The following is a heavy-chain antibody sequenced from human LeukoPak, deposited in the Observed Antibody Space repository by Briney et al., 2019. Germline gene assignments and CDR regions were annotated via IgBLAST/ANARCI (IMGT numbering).Heavy chain of an antibody. CDR1: GGSISSSSYY. J-gene: IGHJ2*01. Sequence: SETLSLTCTVSGGSISSSSYYWGWIRQPPGKGLEWIGSIYYSGSTYYNPSLKSRVTISVDTSKNQFSLKLSSVTAADTAVYYCARLHPELGIAVAGYWYFDLWGRGTLVTVSS. CDR2: IYYSGST. D-gene: IGHD6-19*01. CDR3: ARLHPELGIAVAGYWYFDL. V-gene: IGHV4-39*07.